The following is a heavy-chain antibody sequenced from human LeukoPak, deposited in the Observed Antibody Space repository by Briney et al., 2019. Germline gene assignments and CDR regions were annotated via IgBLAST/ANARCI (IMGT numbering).Heavy chain of an antibody. CDR1: GDSVSSNSAA. J-gene: IGHJ6*02. CDR2: TYYRSKWYN. V-gene: IGHV6-1*01. Sequence: SQTLSLTCAISGDSVSSNSAAWNWIRQSPSRGLEWLVRTYYRSKWYNDYAVSVKSRITINPDTSKNQFSLQLNSVTPEDTAVYYCARDRYDILTGYYSPYYYYGMDVWGQGTTVTVSS. D-gene: IGHD3-9*01. CDR3: ARDRYDILTGYYSPYYYYGMDV.